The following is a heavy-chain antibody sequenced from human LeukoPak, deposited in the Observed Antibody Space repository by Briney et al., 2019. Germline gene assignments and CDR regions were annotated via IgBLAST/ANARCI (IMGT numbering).Heavy chain of an antibody. CDR2: IRSKTNSYAT. CDR1: GFTSSGSA. Sequence: PGGSLRLSCAASGFTSSGSAMHWVRQASGKGPEWVGRIRSKTNSYATSYAASVKGRFALSRDDSKNTAYLQMNSLKTEDTAVYYCTRYNVGFESWGQGTLVTVSS. CDR3: TRYNVGFES. D-gene: IGHD1-1*01. J-gene: IGHJ4*02. V-gene: IGHV3-73*01.